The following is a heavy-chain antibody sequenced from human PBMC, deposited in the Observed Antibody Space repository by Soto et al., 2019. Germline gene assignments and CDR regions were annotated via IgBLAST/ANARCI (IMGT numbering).Heavy chain of an antibody. CDR2: IVVGSGNT. D-gene: IGHD4-17*01. Sequence: SVKVSCKASGFTFTSSAVQWVRQARGQRLEWIGWIVVGSGNTNYAQKFQERVTITRDMSTSTAYMELSSLRSEDTAVYYCAAYGDTLYYFDYWGQGTLVTVSS. V-gene: IGHV1-58*01. CDR3: AAYGDTLYYFDY. CDR1: GFTFTSSA. J-gene: IGHJ4*02.